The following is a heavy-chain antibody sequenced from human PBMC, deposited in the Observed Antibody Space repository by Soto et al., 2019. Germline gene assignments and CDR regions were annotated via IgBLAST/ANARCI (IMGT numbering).Heavy chain of an antibody. J-gene: IGHJ4*02. CDR3: AREGGYSSREFDS. Sequence: ASVKVSCKASGYTFSDYYLHWVRQAPGQGLEWMGVIHPSGGSTTYAQKFQDRVTMTRDTSSNTVHMELSSLRSEDTAVYYCAREGGYSSREFDSWGQGTQVTVSS. CDR2: IHPSGGST. CDR1: GYTFSDYY. V-gene: IGHV1-46*01. D-gene: IGHD5-18*01.